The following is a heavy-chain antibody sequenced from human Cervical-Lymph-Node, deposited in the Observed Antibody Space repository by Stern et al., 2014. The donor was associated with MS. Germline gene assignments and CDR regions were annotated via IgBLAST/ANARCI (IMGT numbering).Heavy chain of an antibody. J-gene: IGHJ3*02. CDR2: VTSGGANT. V-gene: IGHV3-30*01. CDR3: ASQI. CDR1: GFIFSNYA. Sequence: VQLVESGGGVVQPGGSLRLSCAASGFIFSNYAMHWVRQPPGEGLEWVAVVTSGGANTYYADTVQGGFTISRDNSKNTPYLQMNSLKIEETAIYYCASQIWGQGTMVTVSS.